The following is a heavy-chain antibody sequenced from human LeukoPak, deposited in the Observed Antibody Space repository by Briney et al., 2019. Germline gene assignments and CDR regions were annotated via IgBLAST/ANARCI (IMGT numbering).Heavy chain of an antibody. CDR3: AREVAGGGYFDY. V-gene: IGHV1-46*01. J-gene: IGHJ4*02. Sequence: ASVKVSCKASGYTFTTYYIHWVRQAPGQGLEWVGIINPNGGSTNYAQKLQGRVTMTTDTSTSTAYMELRSLRSDDTAVYYCAREVAGGGYFDYWGQGTLVTVSS. CDR1: GYTFTTYY. CDR2: INPNGGST. D-gene: IGHD6-19*01.